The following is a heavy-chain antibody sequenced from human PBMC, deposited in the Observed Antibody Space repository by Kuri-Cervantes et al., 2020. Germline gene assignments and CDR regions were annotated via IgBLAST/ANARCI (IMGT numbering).Heavy chain of an antibody. J-gene: IGHJ4*02. Sequence: ESLKISCAVSGYSISSGYYWGWIRQPPGKGLEWIGSIYHSGSTYYNPSLKSRATISVDTSKNQFSLKLSSVTAADTAVYYCARHPTVVTPSFDYWGQGTLVTVSS. CDR2: IYHSGST. V-gene: IGHV4-38-2*01. CDR1: GYSISSGYY. D-gene: IGHD4-23*01. CDR3: ARHPTVVTPSFDY.